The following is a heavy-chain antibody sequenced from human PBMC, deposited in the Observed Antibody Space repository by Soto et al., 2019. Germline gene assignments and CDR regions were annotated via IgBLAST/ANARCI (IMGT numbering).Heavy chain of an antibody. CDR3: ARSIREAAAGTLNYYYYYGMDV. Sequence: SETLSLTCTVSGGSISSSSYYWGWIRQPPGKGLEWIWSIYYSGSTYYNPSLKSRVTISVDTSKNQFSLKLSSVTAADTAVYYCARSIREAAAGTLNYYYYYGMDVWGQGTTVTVSS. CDR1: GGSISSSSYY. D-gene: IGHD6-13*01. CDR2: IYYSGST. V-gene: IGHV4-39*01. J-gene: IGHJ6*02.